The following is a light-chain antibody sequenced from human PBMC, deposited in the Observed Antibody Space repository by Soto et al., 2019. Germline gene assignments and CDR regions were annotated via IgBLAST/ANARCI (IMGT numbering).Light chain of an antibody. CDR1: QSVSSN. Sequence: EIVMTQSPATLSVSSGQRGILSSRASQSVSSNLAWYQQKPGQAPRLLIYGASTRATDIPARFSGSGSGTEFTLTISSLQSEDFAVYYCKQYNNWPLTVGGGTKVDI. CDR3: KQYNNWPLT. J-gene: IGKJ4*01. CDR2: GAS. V-gene: IGKV3-15*01.